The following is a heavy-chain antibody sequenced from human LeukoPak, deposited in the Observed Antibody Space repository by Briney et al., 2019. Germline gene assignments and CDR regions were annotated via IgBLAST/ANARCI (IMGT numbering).Heavy chain of an antibody. D-gene: IGHD3-3*01. Sequence: GGSLRLSCAASGFTFSDYYMSWIRQAPGKGLEWVSYISSSGSTIYYADSVKGRFTISRDNAKNSLYLQMNSLRAEDTAVYYCAREGRPLSYYDFWSGYYTNYYYYMDVWGKGTTVTVSS. J-gene: IGHJ6*03. V-gene: IGHV3-11*04. CDR1: GFTFSDYY. CDR3: AREGRPLSYYDFWSGYYTNYYYYMDV. CDR2: ISSSGSTI.